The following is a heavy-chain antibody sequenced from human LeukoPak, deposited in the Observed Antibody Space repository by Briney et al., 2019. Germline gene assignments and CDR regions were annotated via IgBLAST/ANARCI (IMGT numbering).Heavy chain of an antibody. CDR1: GGSITSGPDY. CDR3: ASFVGVTSTSGAFDI. CDR2: IYTSGGT. V-gene: IGHV4-61*02. D-gene: IGHD2-21*02. Sequence: SETLYLTCTVSGGSITSGPDYWSWIRQPAGKGLEWIGRIYTSGGTNYNPSLKSRVTISVDTSNNQFSLKLRSVTAADTAVYYCASFVGVTSTSGAFDIWGQGTMVTVSS. J-gene: IGHJ3*02.